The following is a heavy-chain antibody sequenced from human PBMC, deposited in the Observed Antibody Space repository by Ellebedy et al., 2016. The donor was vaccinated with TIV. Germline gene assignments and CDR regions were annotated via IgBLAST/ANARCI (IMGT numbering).Heavy chain of an antibody. Sequence: GESLKISCAASRFTFSNYAITWVRQAPGKGLEWVSGISASGGWIHYADSVKGRFTISRDNSKNTVDLQMNSLRAEDTAVYYCAKRVTMVREVITYYHYAMDVWGQGTTVTVSS. V-gene: IGHV3-23*01. CDR1: RFTFSNYA. CDR2: ISASGGWI. J-gene: IGHJ6*02. D-gene: IGHD3-10*01. CDR3: AKRVTMVREVITYYHYAMDV.